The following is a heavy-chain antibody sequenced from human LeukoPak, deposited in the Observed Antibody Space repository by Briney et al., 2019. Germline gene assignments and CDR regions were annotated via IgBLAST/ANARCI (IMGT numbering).Heavy chain of an antibody. CDR2: ISTSGGST. D-gene: IGHD1-26*01. CDR1: GFTFSSYA. Sequence: PGGSLRLSCAASGFTFSSYAMSWVRQAPGKGLEWVSGISTSGGSTYYADSVKGRFTISRDNSKNTLYLQMSSLRAEDTAVYYCAKVRGGPHYFDYWGQGSLVAVSS. CDR3: AKVRGGPHYFDY. V-gene: IGHV3-23*01. J-gene: IGHJ4*02.